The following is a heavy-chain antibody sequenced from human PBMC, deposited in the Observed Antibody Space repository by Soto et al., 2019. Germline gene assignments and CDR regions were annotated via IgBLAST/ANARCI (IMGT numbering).Heavy chain of an antibody. CDR1: GGSISSYY. J-gene: IGHJ5*02. V-gene: IGHV4-59*08. Sequence: SETLSLTCTVSGGSISSYYWSWIRQPPGKGLEWIGYIYYSGSTNYNPSLKSRVTISVDTSKNQFSLKLSSVTAADTAVYYCARMVRGVSGSPGWFDPWGQGTLVTVSS. CDR2: IYYSGST. CDR3: ARMVRGVSGSPGWFDP. D-gene: IGHD3-10*01.